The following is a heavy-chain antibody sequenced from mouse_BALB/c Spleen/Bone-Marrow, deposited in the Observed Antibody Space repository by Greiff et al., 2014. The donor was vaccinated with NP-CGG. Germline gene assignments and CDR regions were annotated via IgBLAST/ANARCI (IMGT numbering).Heavy chain of an antibody. CDR2: IHYSGIT. CDR3: ARFAGTPYTMDY. Sequence: QSGPDPVKPSQSLSLTCTVTGYSITSGYSWHWIRQFPGNKLEWMGYIHYSGITVYNPSLRSRISIARDTSKSQFFLQLNSVTTEDTATYYCARFAGTPYTMDYWGQGTSVTVSS. J-gene: IGHJ4*01. CDR1: GYSITSGYS. V-gene: IGHV3-1*02. D-gene: IGHD4-1*01.